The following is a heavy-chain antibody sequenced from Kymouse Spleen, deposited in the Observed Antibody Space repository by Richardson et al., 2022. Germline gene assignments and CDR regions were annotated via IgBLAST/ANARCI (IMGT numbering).Heavy chain of an antibody. J-gene: IGHJ6*02. Sequence: QVQLVESGGGVVQPGRSLRLSCAASGFTFSSYGMHWVRQAPGKGLEWVAVIWYDGSNKYYADSVKGRFTISRDNSKNTLYLQMNSLRAEDTAVYYCARENYSNYLYYYYGMDVWGQGTTVTVSS. CDR1: GFTFSSYG. CDR3: ARENYSNYLYYYYGMDV. D-gene: IGHD4-11,IGHD4-11*01. V-gene: IGHV3-33*01. CDR2: IWYDGSNK.